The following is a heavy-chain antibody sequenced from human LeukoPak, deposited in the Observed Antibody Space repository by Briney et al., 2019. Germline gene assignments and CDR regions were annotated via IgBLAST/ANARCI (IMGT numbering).Heavy chain of an antibody. D-gene: IGHD2/OR15-2a*01. CDR2: VYTDGRT. CDR1: GDSLSGYY. Sequence: SETLSLTCTLSGDSLSGYYWVWVRQPAGKGLEWLGRVYTDGRTSFYPSLQSRVTMSVDMSKNQFSLRLTSVTAADTAVYYCVRGGAYDKSHFHFFQFMDVWGKGATVTVSS. J-gene: IGHJ6*03. V-gene: IGHV4-4*07. CDR3: VRGGAYDKSHFHFFQFMDV.